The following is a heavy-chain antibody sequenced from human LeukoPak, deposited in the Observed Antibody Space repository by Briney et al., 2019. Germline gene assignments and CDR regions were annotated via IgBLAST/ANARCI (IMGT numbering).Heavy chain of an antibody. Sequence: GASVKVSCKASGGTFSSYAISWVRQAPGRGLEWMGRIIPILGIANYAQKFQGSVTITADKSTSTAYMELSSLRSEDTAVYYCARGIAAASNTSDYWGQGTLVTVSS. CDR2: IIPILGIA. D-gene: IGHD6-13*01. CDR3: ARGIAAASNTSDY. V-gene: IGHV1-69*04. CDR1: GGTFSSYA. J-gene: IGHJ4*02.